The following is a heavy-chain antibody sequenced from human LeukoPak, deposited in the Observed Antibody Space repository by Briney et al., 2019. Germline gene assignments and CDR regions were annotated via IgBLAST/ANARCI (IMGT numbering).Heavy chain of an antibody. V-gene: IGHV3-21*01. D-gene: IGHD6-6*01. CDR2: ISSSSGYI. CDR3: AKMAGSSRHFDY. J-gene: IGHJ4*02. CDR1: RFTFSTYG. Sequence: PGGSLRLSCAASRFTFSTYGMNWVRQAPGKGLEWVSSISSSSGYIYYADSVKGRYTISRDNAKNSLYLQMNSLTAEDTAVYYCAKMAGSSRHFDYWGQGTLVTVSS.